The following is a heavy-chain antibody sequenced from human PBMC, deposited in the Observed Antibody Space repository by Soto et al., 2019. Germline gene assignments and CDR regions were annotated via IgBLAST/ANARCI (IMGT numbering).Heavy chain of an antibody. V-gene: IGHV1-46*01. CDR1: GYTFTSYY. J-gene: IGHJ4*02. CDR3: ARSPTVVTPFDY. D-gene: IGHD4-17*01. Sequence: GASVKVSCKASGYTFTSYYMHWVRQAPGQGLEWMGIINPSGGSTSYAQKFHGRVTMTRDTSTSTVYMELSSLRSEDTAVYYCARSPTVVTPFDYWGQGTLVTVSS. CDR2: INPSGGST.